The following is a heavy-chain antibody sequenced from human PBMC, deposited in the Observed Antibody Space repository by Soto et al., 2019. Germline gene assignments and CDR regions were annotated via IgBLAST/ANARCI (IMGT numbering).Heavy chain of an antibody. Sequence: QVQLQESGPGLVKPSETLSLTCTVSDDSSGSYKWSWIRQPPGRRLEWIGYIDSSGGTSYNPSLQSRVTISVDTSTKQFTLKLSSVTAPDTAVYYCVRQGFGRLHGLVDVRGRGTTVTVSS. J-gene: IGHJ6*02. CDR3: VRQGFGRLHGLVDV. V-gene: IGHV4-59*08. CDR1: DDSSGSYK. CDR2: IDSSGGT. D-gene: IGHD3-10*01.